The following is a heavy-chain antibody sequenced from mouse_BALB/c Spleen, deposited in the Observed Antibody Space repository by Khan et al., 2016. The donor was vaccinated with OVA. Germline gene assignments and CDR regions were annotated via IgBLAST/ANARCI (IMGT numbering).Heavy chain of an antibody. Sequence: EVQLVESGGGLMQPKGSLKLSCAASGFTFNTFAMDWVRQAPGKGLEWVARIRSKSNNYATYYADSVKDRLTISRDDSQSMLYLQMNNLKTEDTAMYYCVRPSYDGYYEWFAYWGQGTLFTVSA. D-gene: IGHD2-3*01. CDR2: IRSKSNNYAT. CDR1: GFTFNTFA. CDR3: VRPSYDGYYEWFAY. V-gene: IGHV10-1*02. J-gene: IGHJ3*01.